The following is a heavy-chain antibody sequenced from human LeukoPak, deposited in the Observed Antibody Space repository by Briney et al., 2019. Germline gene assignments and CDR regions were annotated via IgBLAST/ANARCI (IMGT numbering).Heavy chain of an antibody. Sequence: GASVKVSCKASGYTFTSYGISWVRQAPGQRLEWMGWSSAYNGNTNYAQKLQGRVTMTTDTSTSTAYMALRSLRSGDTAVYYCARIDIVVVPVGVFDIWGQGTMVTVSS. CDR3: ARIDIVVVPVGVFDI. D-gene: IGHD2-2*01. V-gene: IGHV1-18*01. CDR1: GYTFTSYG. J-gene: IGHJ3*02. CDR2: SSAYNGNT.